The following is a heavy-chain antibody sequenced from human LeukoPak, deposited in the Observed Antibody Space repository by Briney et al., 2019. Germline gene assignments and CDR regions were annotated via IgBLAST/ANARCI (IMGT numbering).Heavy chain of an antibody. CDR1: GGSFSGYY. D-gene: IGHD3-10*01. J-gene: IGHJ6*04. CDR2: INHSGST. CDR3: ARPRLWFGDPRALDV. V-gene: IGHV4-34*01. Sequence: PSETLSLTCAVYGGSFSGYYWSWIRQPPGKGLEWIGEINHSGSTNYNPSLKSRVTISVDTSKNQFSLKLSSVTAADTAVYYCARPRLWFGDPRALDVWGKGTTVTISS.